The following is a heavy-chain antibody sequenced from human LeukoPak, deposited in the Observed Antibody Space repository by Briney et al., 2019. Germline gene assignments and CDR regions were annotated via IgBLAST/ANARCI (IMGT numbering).Heavy chain of an antibody. V-gene: IGHV3-7*01. CDR1: GFTFKSYW. J-gene: IGHJ4*02. Sequence: GGSLRLSCAASGFTFKSYWMTWVRQTPEKGLEWVASIKGDGSEEYYVDSVKGRFSISRDNAQDSLYLQMNSLRAEDTAVYYCGRLGTTSRYRQIDYWGQGTVVTVSS. CDR3: GRLGTTSRYRQIDY. CDR2: IKGDGSEE. D-gene: IGHD1-1*01.